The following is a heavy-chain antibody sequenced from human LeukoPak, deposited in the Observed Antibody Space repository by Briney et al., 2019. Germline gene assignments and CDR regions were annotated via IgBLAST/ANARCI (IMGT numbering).Heavy chain of an antibody. CDR2: INPNSGGT. D-gene: IGHD2-15*01. CDR1: GYTFTGYY. J-gene: IGHJ4*02. Sequence: GASVKVSCKASGYTFTGYYMHWVRQAPGQGLEWMGWINPNSGGTNYAQKFQGWVTMTRDTSISTAYMELSRLRSDVTAVYYCARSCSGGSCYDYWGQGTLVTVSS. V-gene: IGHV1-2*04. CDR3: ARSCSGGSCYDY.